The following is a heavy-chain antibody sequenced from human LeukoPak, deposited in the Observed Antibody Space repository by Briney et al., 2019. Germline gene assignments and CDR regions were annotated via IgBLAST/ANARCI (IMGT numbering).Heavy chain of an antibody. Sequence: SQTLSLTCTVSGGSISGYYWSWIRQPPGKGLEWIGYIYHNGGTNYNPSLQSRLTISIDTSKNQFSLKLSSVTAADTAVYYCARHLRAVAGGRYFDYWGQGTQVTVSS. CDR3: ARHLRAVAGGRYFDY. J-gene: IGHJ4*02. D-gene: IGHD6-19*01. CDR1: GGSISGYY. V-gene: IGHV4-59*08. CDR2: IYHNGGT.